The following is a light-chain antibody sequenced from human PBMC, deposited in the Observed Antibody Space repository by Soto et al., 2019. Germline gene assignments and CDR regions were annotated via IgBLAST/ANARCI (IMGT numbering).Light chain of an antibody. CDR3: QQYNNWPLT. Sequence: EIVLTQSPGTLSLSPGERATLSCRASQSVNSIYLAWYQQKPGQAPRLLIYGASSRATGIPDRFSGSGSGTDFTLTITSLQSEDFAVYCCQQYNNWPLTFGPGTRLEIK. CDR1: QSVNSIY. V-gene: IGKV3-20*01. J-gene: IGKJ5*01. CDR2: GAS.